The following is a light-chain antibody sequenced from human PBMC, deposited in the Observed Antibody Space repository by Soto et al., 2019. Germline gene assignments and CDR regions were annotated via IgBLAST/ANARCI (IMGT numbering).Light chain of an antibody. CDR2: GAS. Sequence: EIVLTQSPGTLSLSPRERATLSCRASQSIFNNYLAWYQQKPGQAPRLLVYGASFRATGIPARFSGSGSGTDFTLTISRLEPEDCAVYYCQQYGGSPFTFGQGTRLEIK. CDR3: QQYGGSPFT. J-gene: IGKJ2*01. V-gene: IGKV3-20*01. CDR1: QSIFNNY.